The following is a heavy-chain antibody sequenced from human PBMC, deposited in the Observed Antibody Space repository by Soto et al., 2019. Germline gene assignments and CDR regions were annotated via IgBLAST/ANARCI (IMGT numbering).Heavy chain of an antibody. Sequence: GVSLRLSSAASGFTFSNYAVTWVRQAPGKGLEWVSTISGSGGSTYYADSVKGRFTISRDNSKNTLYLQMNSLRAEDTAVYYCAKDQGSSWYEIDYWGQGT. D-gene: IGHD6-13*01. CDR1: GFTFSNYA. V-gene: IGHV3-23*01. CDR3: AKDQGSSWYEIDY. CDR2: ISGSGGST. J-gene: IGHJ4*02.